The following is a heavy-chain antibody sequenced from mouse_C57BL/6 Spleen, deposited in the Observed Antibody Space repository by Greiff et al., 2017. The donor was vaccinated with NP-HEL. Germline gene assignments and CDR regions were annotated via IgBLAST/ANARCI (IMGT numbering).Heavy chain of an antibody. CDR2: ISYDGSN. V-gene: IGHV3-6*01. D-gene: IGHD2-4*01. CDR3: ARITRPLYYAMDY. CDR1: GYSITSGYY. J-gene: IGHJ4*01. Sequence: EVKLQESGPGLVKPSQSLSLTCSVTGYSITSGYYWNWIRQFPGNKLEWMGYISYDGSNNYNPSLKNRISITRDTSKNQFFLKLNSVTTEDTATYYCARITRPLYYAMDYWGQGTSVTVSS.